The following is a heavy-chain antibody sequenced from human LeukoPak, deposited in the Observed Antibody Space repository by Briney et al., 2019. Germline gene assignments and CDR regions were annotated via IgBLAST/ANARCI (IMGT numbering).Heavy chain of an antibody. J-gene: IGHJ4*02. V-gene: IGHV3-73*01. CDR2: IKSKANTYAT. CDR3: GSSWGWQNEY. Sequence: PGGSLRLSCAASGFTFSASAMYWVRQASGKGLEWVGRIKSKANTYATAYAASVKGRFTISRDDSKHTAYLQMNSLKIEDTAVYYCGSSWGWQNEYWGQGTLVTVPS. D-gene: IGHD6-19*01. CDR1: GFTFSASA.